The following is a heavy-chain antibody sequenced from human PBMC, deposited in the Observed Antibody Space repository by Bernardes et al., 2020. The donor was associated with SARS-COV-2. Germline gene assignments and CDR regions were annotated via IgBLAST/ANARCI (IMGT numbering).Heavy chain of an antibody. Sequence: GSLRLSCAASGFTVRSNSMSWVRQAPGKGLEWVSVIYSGGTTYYADSVKGRFTISRDNSKNTLYLQMNSLRAEDTAVYYCARGGGLLDYYGMDVWGQGTTVTVSS. CDR3: ARGGGLLDYYGMDV. CDR2: IYSGGTT. D-gene: IGHD2-15*01. CDR1: GFTVRSNS. J-gene: IGHJ6*02. V-gene: IGHV3-66*01.